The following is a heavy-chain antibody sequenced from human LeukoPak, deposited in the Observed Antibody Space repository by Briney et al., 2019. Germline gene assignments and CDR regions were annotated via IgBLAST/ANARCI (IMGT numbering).Heavy chain of an antibody. D-gene: IGHD2/OR15-2a*01. CDR2: FYTSGST. CDR1: GGSISIYH. J-gene: IGHJ5*02. CDR3: ARDLDHCDSTSCHNWFDP. Sequence: SEPLSLTCTVSGGSISIYHWSWIRQPAGKGLEWIGRFYTSGSTSYSPSLKSRVTISVDKSKNQFSLKLRSVTAADTAVYYCARDLDHCDSTSCHNWFDPWGQGTLVTVSS. V-gene: IGHV4-4*07.